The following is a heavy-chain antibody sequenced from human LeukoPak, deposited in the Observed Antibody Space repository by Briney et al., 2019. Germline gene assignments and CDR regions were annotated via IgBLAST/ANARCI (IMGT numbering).Heavy chain of an antibody. CDR1: GFTFSTYA. J-gene: IGHJ4*02. CDR3: AKGVSGWPYYLDY. Sequence: PGGSLRLSCAASGFTFSTYAMSWVRQTPTKGLEWVSAIGDDGATTYYADSVKGRFTISRDNSKNTLYLQMNSLRAEDTAVYYCAKGVSGWPYYLDYWGRGTLVTVSS. V-gene: IGHV3-23*01. D-gene: IGHD6-19*01. CDR2: IGDDGATT.